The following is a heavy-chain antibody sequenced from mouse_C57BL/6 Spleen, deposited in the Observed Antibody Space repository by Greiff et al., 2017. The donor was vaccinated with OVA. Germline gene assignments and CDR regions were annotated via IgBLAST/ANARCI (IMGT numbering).Heavy chain of an antibody. J-gene: IGHJ1*03. D-gene: IGHD2-3*01. CDR1: GYTFTSYW. CDR3: ARGLLSYWYFDV. Sequence: QVQLQQPGAELVKPGASVKLSCKASGYTFTSYWMHWVKQRPGQGLEWIGMIHPNSGSTNYNEKFKSKATLTVDKSSSTAYMQLSSLTSEDSAVYYCARGLLSYWYFDVWGTGTTVTVSS. CDR2: IHPNSGST. V-gene: IGHV1-64*01.